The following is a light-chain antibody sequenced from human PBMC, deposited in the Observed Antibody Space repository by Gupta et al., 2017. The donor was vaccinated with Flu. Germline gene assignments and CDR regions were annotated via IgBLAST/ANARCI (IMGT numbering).Light chain of an antibody. CDR3: HVWDSNTDQAV. J-gene: IGLJ3*02. CDR1: NIETKS. Sequence: YVLTPPPSASVAPRQTAGLTCGGNNIETKSVHWYQQRPGQAPVLVVYDNSDRPSGIPDRFSGSNSGSKATLTIGRVEPGDEADYYCHVWDSNTDQAVFGGGTRLAVL. CDR2: DNS. V-gene: IGLV3-21*02.